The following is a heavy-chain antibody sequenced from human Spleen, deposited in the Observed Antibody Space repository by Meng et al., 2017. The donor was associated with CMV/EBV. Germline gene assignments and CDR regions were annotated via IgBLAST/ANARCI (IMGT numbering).Heavy chain of an antibody. CDR1: GFTFSSYS. CDR3: AREEYQLLIFDY. J-gene: IGHJ4*02. CDR2: ISSSSSYI. D-gene: IGHD2-2*01. Sequence: GGSLRLSCAASGFTFSSYSMNWVRQAPGKGLEWVSSISSSSSYIYYADSVKGRFTISRDNAKNSLYLQMNSLRAEDTALYYCAREEYQLLIFDYWGQGTLVTVSS. V-gene: IGHV3-21*04.